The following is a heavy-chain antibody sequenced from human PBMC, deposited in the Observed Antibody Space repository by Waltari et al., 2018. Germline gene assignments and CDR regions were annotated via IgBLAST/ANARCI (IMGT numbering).Heavy chain of an antibody. V-gene: IGHV3-7*03. J-gene: IGHJ3*02. D-gene: IGHD1-26*01. CDR2: IKQDGSEK. Sequence: SCAASGFTFSSYWMSWVRQAPGKGLEWVANIKQDGSEKYYVDSVKGRFTISRDNAKNSLYLQMNSLRAEDTAVYYCARVIHRGSYTLDAFDIWGQGTMVTVSS. CDR3: ARVIHRGSYTLDAFDI. CDR1: GFTFSSYW.